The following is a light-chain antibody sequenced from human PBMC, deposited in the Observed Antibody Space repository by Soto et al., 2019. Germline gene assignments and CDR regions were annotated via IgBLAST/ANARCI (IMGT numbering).Light chain of an antibody. V-gene: IGLV2-14*01. CDR2: EVS. J-gene: IGLJ3*02. Sequence: QSALTQPASVSGSPGQSITISCTGTSSDVGGYNYVSWYQQHPGKAPKLMIYEVSNRPSGVSNRFSGSKSGNTASLTISGLQAEHEGDYYCASYTGSITSTLVVFGGGTKLTVL. CDR3: ASYTGSITSTLVV. CDR1: SSDVGGYNY.